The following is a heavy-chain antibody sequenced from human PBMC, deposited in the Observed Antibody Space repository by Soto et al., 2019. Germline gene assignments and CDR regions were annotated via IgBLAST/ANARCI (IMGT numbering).Heavy chain of an antibody. CDR1: GFTFSGSA. V-gene: IGHV3-73*01. Sequence: GGSLRLSCAASGFTFSGSAMHWVRQASGKGLEWVGRIRSKANNYATAYAESVEGRFTISRDDSKNTAYLQMNSLKTEDTAVYYCISRVVVVTATIDYWGQGTLVTVPQ. CDR2: IRSKANNYAT. D-gene: IGHD2-15*01. J-gene: IGHJ4*02. CDR3: ISRVVVVTATIDY.